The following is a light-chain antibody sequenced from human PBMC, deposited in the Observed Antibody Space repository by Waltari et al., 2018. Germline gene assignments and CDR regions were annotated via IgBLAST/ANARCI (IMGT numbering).Light chain of an antibody. CDR2: EFS. CDR3: SSFTTSYTRL. V-gene: IGLV2-14*01. J-gene: IGLJ3*02. CDR1: SSDVGGYKY. Sequence: QSALTQPASVSGSPGPSITISCTGTSSDVGGYKYVSWYQQHPGKVPKVIIYEFSNRPSGVSNRFSGSKSGNTASLTISGLQAEDEADYYCSSFTTSYTRLFGGGTKLTVL.